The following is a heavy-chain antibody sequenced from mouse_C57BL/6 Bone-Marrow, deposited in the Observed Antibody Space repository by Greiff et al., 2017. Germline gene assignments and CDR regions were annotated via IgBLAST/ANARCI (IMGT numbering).Heavy chain of an antibody. D-gene: IGHD1-1*01. CDR1: GYTFTNTC. V-gene: IGHV14-3*01. CDR2: IDPANGDT. CDR3: ARITAVITTEGDMDD. J-gene: IGHJ4*01. Sequence: EVQLLQSVAELVRPGASVKLSCTASGYTFTNTCMHWVKQRPGRGLEWIGRIDPANGDTKYAPKFKGKATLTADKPSSTAYLQLSSLTSEDSAIYYCARITAVITTEGDMDDWGQGTTVTVSS.